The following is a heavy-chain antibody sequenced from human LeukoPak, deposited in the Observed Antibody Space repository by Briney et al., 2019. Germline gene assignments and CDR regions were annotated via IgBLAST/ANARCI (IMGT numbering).Heavy chain of an antibody. CDR1: GFTVSSNY. CDR2: IYSGGST. CDR3: ARGPPVYSGYDLVSDY. J-gene: IGHJ4*02. Sequence: GGSQRLSCAGPGFTVSSNYMSWVRQAPGKGLEWVSVIYSGGSTYYTDSVKGRFTTSRHNSKNTLYLQMNSLRAEDTAVYYCARGPPVYSGYDLVSDYWGQGTLVTVSS. D-gene: IGHD5-12*01. V-gene: IGHV3-53*04.